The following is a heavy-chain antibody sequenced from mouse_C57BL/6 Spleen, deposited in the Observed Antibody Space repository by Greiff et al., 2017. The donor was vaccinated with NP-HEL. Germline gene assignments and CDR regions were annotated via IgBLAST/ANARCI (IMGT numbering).Heavy chain of an antibody. J-gene: IGHJ2*01. D-gene: IGHD2-1*01. Sequence: VQLQQSGAELVKPGASVKISCKASGYAFSSYWMNWVKQRPGKGLEWIGQIYPGDGDTNYNGKLKGKATLTADKSSSTVYMQLSVLTSEDSAVYFCARRGNPYYFDYWGQGTTLTVSS. V-gene: IGHV1-80*01. CDR1: GYAFSSYW. CDR2: IYPGDGDT. CDR3: ARRGNPYYFDY.